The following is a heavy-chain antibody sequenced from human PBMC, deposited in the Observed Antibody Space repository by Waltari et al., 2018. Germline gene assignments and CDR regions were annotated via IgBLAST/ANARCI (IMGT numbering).Heavy chain of an antibody. Sequence: QVQLQESGPGLVKPSETLSLTCTVSGGSISSHYWSWIRQPPGKGLEWIGYIYYSGSTNYNPSLKSRVTISVDTSKNQFSLKLSSVTAADTAVYYCARGLRGSYSIPPFDYWGQGTLVTVSS. J-gene: IGHJ4*02. CDR2: IYYSGST. D-gene: IGHD1-26*01. CDR3: ARGLRGSYSIPPFDY. V-gene: IGHV4-59*11. CDR1: GGSISSHY.